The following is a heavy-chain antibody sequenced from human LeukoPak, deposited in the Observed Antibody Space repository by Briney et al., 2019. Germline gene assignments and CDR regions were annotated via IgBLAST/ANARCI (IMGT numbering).Heavy chain of an antibody. CDR2: IYYSGST. Sequence: SETLSLTCTVSGGSFSSDSYYWSWIRQPPGKGLEWIGYIYYSGSTNYNPSLKSRVTISVDTSKNQFSLKLSSVTAADTAVYYCARGDYYYGMDVWGQGTTVTVSS. V-gene: IGHV4-61*01. CDR1: GGSFSSDSYY. CDR3: ARGDYYYGMDV. J-gene: IGHJ6*02.